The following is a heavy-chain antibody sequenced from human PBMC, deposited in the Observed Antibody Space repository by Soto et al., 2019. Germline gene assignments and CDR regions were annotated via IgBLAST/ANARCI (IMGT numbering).Heavy chain of an antibody. CDR1: GGSISSDY. CDR3: KRHLAWGSVGY. Sequence: QVQLQESGPGLVKPSETLSLTCPVSGGSISSDYWSWIRQPTGKGLEWIGFIYYSGSINYNPSFESRVAISVATSKNQFYLNLHSVTDADTAVYYCKRHLAWGSVGYWGQGTLVTVSS. D-gene: IGHD3-16*01. V-gene: IGHV4-59*08. J-gene: IGHJ4*02. CDR2: IYYSGSI.